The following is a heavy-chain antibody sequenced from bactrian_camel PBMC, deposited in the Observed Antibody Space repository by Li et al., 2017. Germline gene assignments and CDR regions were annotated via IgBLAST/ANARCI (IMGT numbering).Heavy chain of an antibody. J-gene: IGHJ4*01. CDR3: AATTRYAGSWFDRSKWLY. V-gene: IGHV3S6*01. CDR1: GYTYSRDC. D-gene: IGHD6*01. CDR2: IEASGST. Sequence: HVQLVESGGGSVQAGGALRLSCADNGYTYSRDCVGWFRQAPGKEREGVARIEASGSTWHAASVQGRFTISKENAKNTLYLQMNNLKPEDTAMYYCAATTRYAGSWFDRSKWLYWGQGTQVTVS.